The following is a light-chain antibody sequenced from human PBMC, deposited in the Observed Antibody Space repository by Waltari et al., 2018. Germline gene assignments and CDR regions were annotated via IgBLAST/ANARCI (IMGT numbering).Light chain of an antibody. V-gene: IGKV3-20*01. CDR2: GAS. J-gene: IGKJ2*01. CDR3: QQYDSSPPMYT. CDR1: QSVSSNY. Sequence: EIVLTQSPGTLSLSPGERATLPCRASQSVSSNYLAWYQQKPGQAPRLLIYGASSRATGIPDRFSGGGSGADFTLTISRLEPEDFAVYYCQQYDSSPPMYTFGQGTKLEI.